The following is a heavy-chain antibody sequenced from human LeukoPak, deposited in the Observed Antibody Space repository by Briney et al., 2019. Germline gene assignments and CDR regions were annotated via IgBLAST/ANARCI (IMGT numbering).Heavy chain of an antibody. D-gene: IGHD3-16*02. CDR2: IYYSGST. CDR1: GGSISSGGYY. V-gene: IGHV4-31*03. J-gene: IGHJ6*02. CDR3: ARYHLLSSNYYYYGMDV. Sequence: KPSQTLSLTCTVSGGSISSGGYYWSWIRQHPGKGLEWIGDIYYSGSTYYNPSLKSRVTISVDTSKNQFSLKLSSVTAADTAVFYCARYHLLSSNYYYYGMDVWGQGTTVTVSS.